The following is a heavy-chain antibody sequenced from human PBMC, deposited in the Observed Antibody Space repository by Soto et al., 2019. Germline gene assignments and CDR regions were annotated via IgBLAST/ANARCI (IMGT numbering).Heavy chain of an antibody. CDR3: AQNALYDFWSGSSGQFDY. CDR2: INHSGST. D-gene: IGHD3-3*01. Sequence: QVQLQQWGAGLLKPSETLSLTCAVYGGSFSGYYWSWIRQPPGKGLEWIGEINHSGSTNYNPSLKSRVTISVDTSKNQFSLKLSSVTAADTAVYHCAQNALYDFWSGSSGQFDYWGQGTLVTVSS. V-gene: IGHV4-34*01. J-gene: IGHJ4*02. CDR1: GGSFSGYY.